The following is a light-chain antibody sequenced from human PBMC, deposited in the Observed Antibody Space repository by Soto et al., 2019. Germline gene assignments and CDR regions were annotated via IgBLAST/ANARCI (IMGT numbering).Light chain of an antibody. J-gene: IGLJ2*01. CDR2: DVN. CDR3: TSWTTSTTMI. Sequence: QSALTQPASVSGSPGQSITISCTGTSSDIGAYNFVSWYQQHPSKAPKLMLYDVNIRPSGVSNRFSGSKSGNTASLTISGLQAEDEADYYCTSWTTSTTMIFGGGTKLTVL. CDR1: SSDIGAYNF. V-gene: IGLV2-14*03.